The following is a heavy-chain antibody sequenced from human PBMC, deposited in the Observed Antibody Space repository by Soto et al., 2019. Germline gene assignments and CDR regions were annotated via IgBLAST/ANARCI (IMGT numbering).Heavy chain of an antibody. Sequence: SLRLSCAASGFTFSDYYMSWIRQAPGKGLEWVSYISSSSSYTNYADSVKGRFTISRDNAKNSLYLQMSSLRAEDTAVYYCASAPSSSDAFDIWGQGTMVTVSS. CDR1: GFTFSDYY. D-gene: IGHD6-13*01. CDR2: ISSSSSYT. J-gene: IGHJ3*02. V-gene: IGHV3-11*06. CDR3: ASAPSSSDAFDI.